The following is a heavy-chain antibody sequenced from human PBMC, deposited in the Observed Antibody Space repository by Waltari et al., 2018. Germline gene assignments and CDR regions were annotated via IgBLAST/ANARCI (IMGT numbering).Heavy chain of an antibody. CDR3: ALWESGWRAFRF. D-gene: IGHD6-19*01. CDR1: GVSVSGYF. V-gene: IGHV4-59*08. Sequence: QVQLQESGPGLVQSPETLSLTCTVSGVSVSGYFWNWIRQAPGKGPEWIGYIRHTGDTKQNPSLKSRVTMSVDTSRNDFSLRLSSVTAADTAVYYCALWESGWRAFRFWGQGTLGTVSS. J-gene: IGHJ4*03. CDR2: IRHTGDT.